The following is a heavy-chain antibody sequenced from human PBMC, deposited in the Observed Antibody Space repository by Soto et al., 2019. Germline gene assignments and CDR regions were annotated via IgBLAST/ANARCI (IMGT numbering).Heavy chain of an antibody. J-gene: IGHJ5*02. V-gene: IGHV1-69*08. CDR2: IIPILGIA. CDR3: ARDPLIAVAGNTVDP. CDR1: GGTFSSYT. D-gene: IGHD6-19*01. Sequence: QVPLVQSGAEVKKPGSSVKVSCKASGGTFSSYTISWVRQAPGQGLEWMGRIIPILGIANYAQKFQGRVTITADKSTSTAYMELSSLRSEDTAVCYCARDPLIAVAGNTVDPWGQGTLVTVSS.